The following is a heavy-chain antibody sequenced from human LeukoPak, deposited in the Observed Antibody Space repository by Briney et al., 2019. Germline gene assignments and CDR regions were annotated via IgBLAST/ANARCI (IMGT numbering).Heavy chain of an antibody. D-gene: IGHD5-18*01. CDR2: ISCKCGGT. CDR1: GFTFSSYA. V-gene: IGHV3-23*01. Sequence: GGSLRLSCAASGFTFSSYAMSWVRQAPGKGLEWVSAISCKCGGTYYADSMKGRFTISRDNSKNTLYLQMNSLRAEDTAVYYCAKDRRIQLWLIDYWGQGTLVTVST. J-gene: IGHJ4*02. CDR3: AKDRRIQLWLIDY.